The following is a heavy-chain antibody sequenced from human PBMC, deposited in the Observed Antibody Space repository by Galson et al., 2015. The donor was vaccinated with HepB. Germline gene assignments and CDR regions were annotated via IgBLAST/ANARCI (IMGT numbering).Heavy chain of an antibody. CDR2: ITSGSETK. CDR3: VRALNPSTYAYLY. Sequence: SLRLSCAVSGFTFSSYSMNWVRQAPGEGLEWISYITSGSETKHYADSVKGRFTISRDNAKNSVYLQMDSLRAEDTALYYCVRALNPSTYAYLYWGQGTLVTVSS. V-gene: IGHV3-48*01. D-gene: IGHD3-16*01. J-gene: IGHJ4*02. CDR1: GFTFSSYS.